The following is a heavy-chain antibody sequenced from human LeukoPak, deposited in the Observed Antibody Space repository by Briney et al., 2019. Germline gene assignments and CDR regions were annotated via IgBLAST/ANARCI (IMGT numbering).Heavy chain of an antibody. D-gene: IGHD6-19*01. CDR1: GFTFSSYW. Sequence: GGSLRLSCAASGFTFSSYWMHWVRQAPGKGLVWVSRINSDGSSTSYADSVKGRFTISRDISKNTLFLQMNSLRAEDTAIYYCARLAVGGWDVRYWGQGTLVTVSS. J-gene: IGHJ4*02. CDR3: ARLAVGGWDVRY. V-gene: IGHV3-74*01. CDR2: INSDGSST.